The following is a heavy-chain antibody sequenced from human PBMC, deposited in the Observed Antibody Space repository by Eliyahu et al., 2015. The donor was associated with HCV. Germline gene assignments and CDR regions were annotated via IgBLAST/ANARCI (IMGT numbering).Heavy chain of an antibody. J-gene: IGHJ4*02. V-gene: IGHV3-30*18. CDR3: AKPDYGDPYYFDY. Sequence: QVQLVESGGGVVQPGRSLRLSCAASGFTFSSYGMHWVRQAPGKGLEWVAVISYDGSNKYYADSVKGRFTISRDNSKNTLYLRMNSLRAEDTAVYYCAKPDYGDPYYFDYWGQGTLVTVSS. CDR1: GFTFSSYG. CDR2: ISYDGSNK. D-gene: IGHD4-17*01.